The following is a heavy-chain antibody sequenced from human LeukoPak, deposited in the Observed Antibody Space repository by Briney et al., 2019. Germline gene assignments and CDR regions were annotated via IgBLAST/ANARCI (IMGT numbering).Heavy chain of an antibody. V-gene: IGHV3-23*01. CDR3: AKAYVLRYFDPFDY. Sequence: SGGSLRLSCAASGFTFSTYSMDWVRQAPGKGLEWVSAISGSGGSTYYADSVKGRFTISRDNSKNTLYLQMNSLRAEDTAVYYCAKAYVLRYFDPFDYWGQGTLVTVSS. CDR2: ISGSGGST. D-gene: IGHD3-9*01. J-gene: IGHJ4*02. CDR1: GFTFSTYS.